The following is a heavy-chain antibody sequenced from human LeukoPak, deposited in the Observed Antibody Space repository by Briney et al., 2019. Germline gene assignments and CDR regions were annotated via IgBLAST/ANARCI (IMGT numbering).Heavy chain of an antibody. CDR1: GGSFSSSSYY. Sequence: SETLSLTCTVSGGSFSSSSYYWGWIRQPPGKGLEWIGSMYYSGSTYYNASLRSRLTISVVTSKNQFSLKLSSVTAADTAVYYCARHFDRDGYKSNAFDIWGQGTMVTVSS. CDR3: ARHFDRDGYKSNAFDI. J-gene: IGHJ3*02. V-gene: IGHV4-39*01. D-gene: IGHD5-24*01. CDR2: MYYSGST.